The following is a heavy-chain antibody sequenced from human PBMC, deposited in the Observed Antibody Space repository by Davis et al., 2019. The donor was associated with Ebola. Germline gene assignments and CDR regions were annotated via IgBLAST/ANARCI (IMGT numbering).Heavy chain of an antibody. CDR1: GYTFSSYG. CDR2: IIPNSGSA. Sequence: SVKVSCKTSGYTFSSYGISWVRRAPGQGLEWMGGIIPNSGSANYAQKFQGRVAITADESTTTVYMELSSLRSEDTAMYYCVRDYSSRWYGWFDPWGLGTLVTVSS. J-gene: IGHJ5*02. D-gene: IGHD6-13*01. CDR3: VRDYSSRWYGWFDP. V-gene: IGHV1-69*13.